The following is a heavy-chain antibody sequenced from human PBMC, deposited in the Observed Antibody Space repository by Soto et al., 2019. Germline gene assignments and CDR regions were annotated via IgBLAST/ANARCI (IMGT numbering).Heavy chain of an antibody. CDR2: FDPEDAEI. Sequence: SVKVSCKVSGCTLTELSMHWVRQAPGKGLEWMGGFDPEDAEIIYAQKFQGRVTMTEDTSTDTAYMELSSLRSEDTAVYYCAGITMIVVGAYGMDVWGQGTTVTV. J-gene: IGHJ6*02. CDR1: GCTLTELS. V-gene: IGHV1-24*01. D-gene: IGHD3-22*01. CDR3: AGITMIVVGAYGMDV.